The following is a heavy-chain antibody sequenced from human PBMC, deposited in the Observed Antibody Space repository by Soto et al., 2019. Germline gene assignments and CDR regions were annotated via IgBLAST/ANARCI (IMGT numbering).Heavy chain of an antibody. CDR3: AKDCYLLLTGNKGSFDI. V-gene: IGHV3-23*01. CDR1: GFTFSSYA. D-gene: IGHD2-15*01. J-gene: IGHJ3*02. CDR2: ISGSGGST. Sequence: GGSLRLSCAASGFTFSSYAMSWVRQAPGKGLEWVSAISGSGGSTYYADSVKGRFPISRDNCKNTLYLQMNSRRDAESAVNVCAKDCYLLLTGNKGSFDIGGQGTMGTVSS.